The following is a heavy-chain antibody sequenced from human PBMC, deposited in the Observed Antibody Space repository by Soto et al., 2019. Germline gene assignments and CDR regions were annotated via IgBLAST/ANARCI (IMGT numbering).Heavy chain of an antibody. D-gene: IGHD2-15*01. Sequence: PGGSLRLSCAASGFTFSSYAMSWVRQAPGKGLEWVSAISGSGGSTYYADSVKGRFTISRDNSKNTLYLQMNSLRAEDTAVYYCAKASCSGGSCYSGWFDPWGQGTLVTVSS. CDR2: ISGSGGST. V-gene: IGHV3-23*01. CDR1: GFTFSSYA. J-gene: IGHJ5*02. CDR3: AKASCSGGSCYSGWFDP.